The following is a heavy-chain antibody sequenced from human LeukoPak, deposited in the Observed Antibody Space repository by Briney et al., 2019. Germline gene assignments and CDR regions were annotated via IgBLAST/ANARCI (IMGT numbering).Heavy chain of an antibody. D-gene: IGHD1-26*01. Sequence: SETLSLTCTVSGGSISSYYWSWIRQPPGKGLEWIGYIYYSGSTNYNPSLKSRVTISVDTSKNQFSLKLSSVTAADTAVYYCARGPESWGGDFYYYYYMDVWGKGTTVTVSS. V-gene: IGHV4-59*01. CDR2: IYYSGST. CDR3: ARGPESWGGDFYYYYYMDV. CDR1: GGSISSYY. J-gene: IGHJ6*03.